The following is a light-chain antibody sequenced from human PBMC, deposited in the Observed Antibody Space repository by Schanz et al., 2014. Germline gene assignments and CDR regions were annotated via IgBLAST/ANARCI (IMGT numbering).Light chain of an antibody. CDR1: QSVSSN. V-gene: IGKV3-15*01. CDR3: QQYSHWPSWA. Sequence: EIVMTQSPATLSVSPGERATLSCRASQSVSSNLAWYQQKPGQAPRLLIYGASTRAIGIPARFSGSGSGTEFTLTISSLQSEDFAVYYCQQYSHWPSWAFGQGTKVEIK. J-gene: IGKJ1*01. CDR2: GAS.